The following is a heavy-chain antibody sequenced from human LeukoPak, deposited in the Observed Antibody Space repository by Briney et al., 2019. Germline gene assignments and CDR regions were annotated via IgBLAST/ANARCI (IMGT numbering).Heavy chain of an antibody. D-gene: IGHD6-19*01. CDR1: GYISTSYW. CDR2: IYPGDSDT. Sequence: GASLQISCKGSGYISTSYWIGWVRQMPGKGLEWMGIIYPGDSDTRYSPSFQGQVTISADKSINTAYLQWSSLKASDTAMYYCARRNIAVAGTDYFDYWGQGTLVTVSS. CDR3: ARRNIAVAGTDYFDY. V-gene: IGHV5-51*01. J-gene: IGHJ4*02.